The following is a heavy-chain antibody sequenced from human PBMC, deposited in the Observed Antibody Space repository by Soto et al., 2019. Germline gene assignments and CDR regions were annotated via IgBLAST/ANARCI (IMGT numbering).Heavy chain of an antibody. CDR3: ARDAGSGINKWFDI. CDR1: GGTFTSGK. J-gene: IGHJ5*02. CDR2: IILLLGIP. V-gene: IGHV1-69*08. Sequence: QVQLVQSGDEAKKPGSSVRVSCKTSGGTFTSGKISWIRQAPGQGLEFMGRIILLLGIPTHAQRFQGRLTFLAEKPTNTAHMDLTSLTSEDTAIYFCARDAGSGINKWFDIWGQGTRVTVSS. D-gene: IGHD6-19*01.